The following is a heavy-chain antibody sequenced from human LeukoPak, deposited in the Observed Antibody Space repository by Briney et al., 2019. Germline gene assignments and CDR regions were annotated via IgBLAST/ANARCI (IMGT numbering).Heavy chain of an antibody. D-gene: IGHD4-17*01. Sequence: GGSLRLSCAASGFTFGSYALTWVRQAPGKGLEWVSAVSVSGGTTYYADSVKGRFTISRDNSKNTLYLQMNSLRAEDTAVYYCAKRSVTKDLYFDYWGQGTLVTVSS. CDR1: GFTFGSYA. J-gene: IGHJ4*02. CDR3: AKRSVTKDLYFDY. V-gene: IGHV3-23*01. CDR2: VSVSGGTT.